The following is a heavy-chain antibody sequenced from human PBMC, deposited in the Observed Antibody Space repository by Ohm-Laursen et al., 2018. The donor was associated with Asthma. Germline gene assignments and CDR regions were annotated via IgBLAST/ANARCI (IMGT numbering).Heavy chain of an antibody. J-gene: IGHJ6*02. V-gene: IGHV3-7*05. D-gene: IGHD3-10*01. CDR1: GLSFSSSW. Sequence: SLRLSCAASGLSFSSSWMTWVRQAPGKGPEWVAHIKEDGSEESYLASVKGRFTISRDNAKISLYLQMNSPRAEDTAVYYCAKKEQSRRGVPFGMDVWGQGTTVTVSS. CDR3: AKKEQSRRGVPFGMDV. CDR2: IKEDGSEE.